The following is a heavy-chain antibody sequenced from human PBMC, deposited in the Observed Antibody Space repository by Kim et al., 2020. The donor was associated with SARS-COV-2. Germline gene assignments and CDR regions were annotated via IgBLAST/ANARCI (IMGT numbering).Heavy chain of an antibody. CDR2: TIPMFGTA. D-gene: IGHD3-22*01. CDR3: ARDPAFVMSSGYFFAL. V-gene: IGHV1-69*13. J-gene: IGHJ5*02. CDR1: GGSFSSYS. Sequence: SVKVSCKASGGSFSSYSFSWVRQAPGLGLEWMGATIPMFGTAKYAQRFQGTVTITADEATNTVFLELSSLTSDDTAVYYCARDPAFVMSSGYFFALWGQ.